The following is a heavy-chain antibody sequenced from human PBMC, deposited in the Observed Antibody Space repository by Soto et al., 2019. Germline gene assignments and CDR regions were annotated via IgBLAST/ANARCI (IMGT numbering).Heavy chain of an antibody. D-gene: IGHD6-13*01. V-gene: IGHV4-59*01. CDR1: GGSISSYY. Sequence: SETLSLTCTVSGGSISSYYWSWIRQPPGKGLEWIGYIYYSGSTNYNPSLKSRVTISVDTSKNQFSLKLSSVTAADTAVYYCARGTIAAVGADWFDPWGQGTLVTVSS. CDR3: ARGTIAAVGADWFDP. CDR2: IYYSGST. J-gene: IGHJ5*02.